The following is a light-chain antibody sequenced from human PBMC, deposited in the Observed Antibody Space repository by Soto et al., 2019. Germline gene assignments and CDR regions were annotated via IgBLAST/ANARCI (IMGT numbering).Light chain of an antibody. Sequence: EIVLTQSPGTLSWSPGNVATLSCLASQSVSSSYLAWYQQKPGQVPRLFIFGAARRATGITDRFSGSGSGTDFTLTISRLEPEDFAVYYCQQYGSSLWTFGQGTKVDIK. J-gene: IGKJ1*01. CDR2: GAA. CDR1: QSVSSSY. CDR3: QQYGSSLWT. V-gene: IGKV3-20*01.